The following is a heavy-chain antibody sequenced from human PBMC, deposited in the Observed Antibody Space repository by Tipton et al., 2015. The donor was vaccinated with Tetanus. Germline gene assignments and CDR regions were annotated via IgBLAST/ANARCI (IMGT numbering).Heavy chain of an antibody. V-gene: IGHV1-18*01. CDR1: GYTFTKYG. J-gene: IGHJ4*02. Sequence: QVQLVQSGAEVKQPGASVKVSCKASGYTFTKYGINWVRQAPGQGLEWMGWDSGYSGNTNYAQKLQGRVTMTTDTSTNTAYMELRSLTSDDTAVYFCARLVKQWLVPEDSWDQGTLVTVSS. CDR2: DSGYSGNT. CDR3: ARLVKQWLVPEDS. D-gene: IGHD6-19*01.